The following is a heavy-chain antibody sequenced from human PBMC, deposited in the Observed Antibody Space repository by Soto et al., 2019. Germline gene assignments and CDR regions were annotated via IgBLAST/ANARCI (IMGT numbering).Heavy chain of an antibody. CDR1: GGSVTGNC. CDR3: ARGPDHSKVGY. Sequence: SETLSLTCSVSGGSVTGNCWSWVRQPPGKGLEWIGCIDYNGRAHYNPSLTSRVSMSLDTSNNHFSLKLSSMTAADTAMYYCARGPDHSKVGYWGQGTLVTVS. CDR2: IDYNGRA. D-gene: IGHD4-4*01. J-gene: IGHJ4*02. V-gene: IGHV4-59*02.